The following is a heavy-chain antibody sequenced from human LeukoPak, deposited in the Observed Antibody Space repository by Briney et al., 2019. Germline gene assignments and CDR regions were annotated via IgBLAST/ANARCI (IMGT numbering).Heavy chain of an antibody. J-gene: IGHJ4*02. CDR2: ISGSGGST. D-gene: IGHD3-10*01. Sequence: PGGSLRLSCAASGFTFSSYAMSWVRQAPGKGLEWVSAISGSGGSTYYADSVKGRFTISRDNSKNTLYLQMNSLRAEDTAVYYCAKCRLLWFGERVSCYFDYWGQGTLVTVSS. CDR1: GFTFSSYA. CDR3: AKCRLLWFGERVSCYFDY. V-gene: IGHV3-23*01.